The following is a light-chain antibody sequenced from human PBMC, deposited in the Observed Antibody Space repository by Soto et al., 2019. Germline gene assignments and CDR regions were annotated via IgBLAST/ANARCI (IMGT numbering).Light chain of an antibody. Sequence: ILMTQSPVALSVSPGERATLSCRASQSVRSKLAWYQQKPGQAPRLLIYGASSRATGIPDRFSGSGSGTDFTLTISRLEPEDFAVYYCQQYGSSVTFGQGTKVDIK. CDR2: GAS. CDR1: QSVRSK. V-gene: IGKV3-20*01. J-gene: IGKJ1*01. CDR3: QQYGSSVT.